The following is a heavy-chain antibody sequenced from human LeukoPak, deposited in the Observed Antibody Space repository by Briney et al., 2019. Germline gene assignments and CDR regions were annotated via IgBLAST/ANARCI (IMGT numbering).Heavy chain of an antibody. D-gene: IGHD3-3*01. V-gene: IGHV3-11*01. CDR1: GFTFSDHY. CDR3: AREKKTEWTTGAFDM. J-gene: IGHJ3*02. Sequence: KPGGSLRLSCAASGFTFSDHYMSWIRQAPETGLEWLSYTSPSGGTIYYTDSVKGRFTMSRDNAQNALYLEMNSLRAEDTAVYYCAREKKTEWTTGAFDMWGQGTMVIVSS. CDR2: TSPSGGTI.